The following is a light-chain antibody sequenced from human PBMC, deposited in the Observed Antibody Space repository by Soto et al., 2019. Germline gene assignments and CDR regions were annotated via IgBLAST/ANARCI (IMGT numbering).Light chain of an antibody. CDR1: QSISSW. V-gene: IGKV1-5*03. J-gene: IGKJ1*01. CDR2: KAS. CDR3: QQYNSYSWT. Sequence: DIQMTQSPSTLSASVGDRVTITCRASQSISSWLAWYQQKPRKAPKLLIYKASILESGVPSRFSGSESGTEFTLTISSLQPDDFATYYCQQYNSYSWTFGQGTKVEIK.